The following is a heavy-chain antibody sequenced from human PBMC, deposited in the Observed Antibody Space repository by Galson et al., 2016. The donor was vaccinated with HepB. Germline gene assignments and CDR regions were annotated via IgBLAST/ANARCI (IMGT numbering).Heavy chain of an antibody. D-gene: IGHD3-22*01. V-gene: IGHV5-51*01. J-gene: IGHJ4*02. CDR3: ARLVSSRSPYDS. CDR2: FYPGDSEI. Sequence: SGAEVKKPGESLKISCKGEGYVFSSYWIAWVRQTPDKGLEWLGLFYPGDSEIRYSPSFQGQVTFSADKSINTAYMQWSSLKASHTAIYYCARLVSSRSPYDSWGQGTLVTVSS. CDR1: GYVFSSYW.